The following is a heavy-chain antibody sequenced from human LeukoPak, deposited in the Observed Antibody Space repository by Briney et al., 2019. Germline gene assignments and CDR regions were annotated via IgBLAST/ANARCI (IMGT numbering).Heavy chain of an antibody. CDR1: GYSIRSGYY. CDR3: AKSNGYGLIDY. D-gene: IGHD5-12*01. V-gene: IGHV4-38-2*02. Sequence: SETLSLTCTVSGYSIRSGYYWGWIRQPPGKGLEWIGSIYHSGSTYYNPSLRSRVTMSVDTSKNQFSLKLRSVTAADTAMYYCAKSNGYGLIDYWGQGTLVTVSS. J-gene: IGHJ4*02. CDR2: IYHSGST.